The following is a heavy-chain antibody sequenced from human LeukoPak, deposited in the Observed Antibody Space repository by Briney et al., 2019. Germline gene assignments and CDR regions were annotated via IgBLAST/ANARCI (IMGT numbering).Heavy chain of an antibody. V-gene: IGHV3-15*07. D-gene: IGHD2-21*01. J-gene: IGHJ4*02. CDR3: ITPLPYSAQ. Sequence: GGSLRLSCAASGFTFSNAYMNWVRQAPGKGREGVGRIKHKTDGETTEYAAPVKDRFSISRDDSKSMMYLQMNSLKTEDTAVYYCITPLPYSAQGGQGTLVTVSS. CDR1: GFTFSNAY. CDR2: IKHKTDGETT.